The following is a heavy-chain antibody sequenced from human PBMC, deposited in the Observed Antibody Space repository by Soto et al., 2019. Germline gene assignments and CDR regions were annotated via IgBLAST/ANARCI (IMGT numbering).Heavy chain of an antibody. J-gene: IGHJ6*02. CDR1: GGSFSGYY. Sequence: SETLSLTCAVYGGSFSGYYWSWIRQPPGKGLEWIGEINHSGSTNYNPSLKSRVTISVDTSKNQFSLKLSSVTAADTAVYYCARGRRYYYYYGMDVWGQGTTVTVSS. D-gene: IGHD4-17*01. CDR2: INHSGST. V-gene: IGHV4-34*01. CDR3: ARGRRYYYYYGMDV.